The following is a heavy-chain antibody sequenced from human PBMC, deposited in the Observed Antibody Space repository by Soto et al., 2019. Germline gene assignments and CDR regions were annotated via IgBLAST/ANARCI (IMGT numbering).Heavy chain of an antibody. CDR3: ARDWGARAGYCSSTSCYYFDY. CDR1: GYTFTSYG. Sequence: ASVKVSCKASGYTFTSYGISWVRQAPGQGLEWMGWISAYNGNTNYAQKLQGRVTMTTDTSTSTAYMELRSRRYDDTAVYYCARDWGARAGYCSSTSCYYFDYWGQGTLVTVSS. CDR2: ISAYNGNT. J-gene: IGHJ4*02. V-gene: IGHV1-18*01. D-gene: IGHD2-2*01.